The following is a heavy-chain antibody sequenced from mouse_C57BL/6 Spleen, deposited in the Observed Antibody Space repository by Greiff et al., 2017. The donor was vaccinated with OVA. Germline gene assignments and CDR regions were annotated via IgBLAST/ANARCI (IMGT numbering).Heavy chain of an antibody. V-gene: IGHV5-4*01. CDR1: GFTFSSYA. Sequence: EVKVVESGGGLVKPGGSLKLSCAASGFTFSSYAMSWVRQTPEKRLEWVATISDGGSYTYYPDNVKGRFTISRDNAKNNLYLQMSHLKSEDTAMYYCARDKGSHYGSSYWYFDVWGTGTTVTVSS. CDR3: ARDKGSHYGSSYWYFDV. J-gene: IGHJ1*03. D-gene: IGHD1-1*01. CDR2: ISDGGSYT.